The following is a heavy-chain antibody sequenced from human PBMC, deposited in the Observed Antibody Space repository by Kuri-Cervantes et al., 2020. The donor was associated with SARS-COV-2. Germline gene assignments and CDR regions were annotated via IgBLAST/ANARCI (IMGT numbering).Heavy chain of an antibody. CDR3: ATASPHYVQSNWFDP. CDR1: GYTFTSYG. CDR2: FDPEDGET. V-gene: IGHV1-24*01. J-gene: IGHJ5*02. D-gene: IGHD1-1*01. Sequence: ASVKVSCKASGYTFTSYGTSWVRQAPGQGLEWMGGFDPEDGETIYAQKFQGRVTMTEDTSTDTAYMELSSLRSEYTAVYYCATASPHYVQSNWFDPWGQGTLVTVSS.